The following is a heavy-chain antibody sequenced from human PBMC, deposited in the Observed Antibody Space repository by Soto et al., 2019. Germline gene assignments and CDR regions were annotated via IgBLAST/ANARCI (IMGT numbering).Heavy chain of an antibody. CDR3: ARVFYDYGDATDSIDFDY. V-gene: IGHV3-33*01. CDR2: IWSDGSNK. D-gene: IGHD4-17*01. Sequence: QVQLVESGGGVVQPGRSLRLSCAASGFTFSSYGMHWVRQAPGKGLEWVAVIWSDGSNKYYADSVKGRFTISRDNSKNTLYLQMNSLRAEDTAVYYCARVFYDYGDATDSIDFDYWGQGTLVTVSS. CDR1: GFTFSSYG. J-gene: IGHJ4*02.